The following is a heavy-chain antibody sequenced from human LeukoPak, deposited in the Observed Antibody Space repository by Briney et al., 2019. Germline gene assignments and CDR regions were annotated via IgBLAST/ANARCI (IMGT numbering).Heavy chain of an antibody. V-gene: IGHV3-7*01. CDR2: MKPDGSEK. CDR1: GFPFDISW. Sequence: GGSLRLPCAASGFPFDISWLNWVRQAPGKGPEWVATMKPDGSEKYYVDSVKGRFTISRDNAKNSVYLQMDSLGVEDPGVYYCAKDAFWGRGTLVTVSS. J-gene: IGHJ4*02. CDR3: AKDAF.